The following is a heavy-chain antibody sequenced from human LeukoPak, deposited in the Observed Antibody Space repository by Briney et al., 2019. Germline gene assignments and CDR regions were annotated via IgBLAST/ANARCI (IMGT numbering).Heavy chain of an antibody. V-gene: IGHV3-66*01. J-gene: IGHJ4*02. CDR3: ARRESSSWFDY. CDR1: GFTVSSNY. CDR2: IYSGGTT. Sequence: GGSLRLSCAASGFTVSSNYMSWVRQAPGKGLEWVSIIYSGGTTYYADSVKGRFTIFRDNSKNTLYLQMHSVRAEDTAVYYCARRESSSWFDYWGQGTLVTVSS. D-gene: IGHD6-13*01.